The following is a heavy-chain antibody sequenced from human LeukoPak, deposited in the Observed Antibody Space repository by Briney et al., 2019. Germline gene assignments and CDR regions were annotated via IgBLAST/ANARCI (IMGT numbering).Heavy chain of an antibody. CDR1: GVSFSGYY. J-gene: IGHJ4*02. V-gene: IGHV4-34*01. D-gene: IGHD3-22*01. CDR2: INHSGST. CDR3: ARRRGYDSSGYPYCFVY. Sequence: SETLSLTCAVYGVSFSGYYWSWIRQAPGKGLEWIGEINHSGSTNYNPSLKSRVPISVDTSKNPSSLKLSSATAADTAVYYCARRRGYDSSGYPYCFVYWGQGTLVTVSS.